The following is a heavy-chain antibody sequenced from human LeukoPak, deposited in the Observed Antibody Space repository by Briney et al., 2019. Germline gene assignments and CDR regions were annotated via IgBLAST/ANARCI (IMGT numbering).Heavy chain of an antibody. CDR1: GFSFTNTW. D-gene: IGHD3-10*01. Sequence: PGESLRLSCEASGFSFTNTWMSWVRQAPGKGREWVGRVKSKADDGPTDYAAPVQGRFTISRDDSKNTLSLQMNSLKTEDTAVYYCATEGGSGSYYGDDAFDMWGQGTMVTVYS. CDR2: VKSKADDGPT. V-gene: IGHV3-15*01. CDR3: ATEGGSGSYYGDDAFDM. J-gene: IGHJ3*02.